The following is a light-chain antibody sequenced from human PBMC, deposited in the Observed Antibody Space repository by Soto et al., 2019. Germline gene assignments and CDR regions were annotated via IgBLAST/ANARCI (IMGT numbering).Light chain of an antibody. CDR3: CSYAGSYTYVV. Sequence: QSALTQPRSVSGSPGQSVTISCTGTSSDVGGYNYVSWYQQHPGKAPKLMIYDVSKRPSGVPDRFSGSKSGNTASVTISGLQAEDEADYYCCSYAGSYTYVVFGGGTKLTVL. CDR2: DVS. V-gene: IGLV2-11*01. J-gene: IGLJ2*01. CDR1: SSDVGGYNY.